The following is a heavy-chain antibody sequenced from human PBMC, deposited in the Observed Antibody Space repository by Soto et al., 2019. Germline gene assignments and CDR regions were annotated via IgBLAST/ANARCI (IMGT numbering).Heavy chain of an antibody. J-gene: IGHJ5*02. CDR3: ARDSWYSSSWYEGGFLPKGNWFDP. V-gene: IGHV3-21*01. CDR2: ISSSSSYI. Sequence: EVQLVESGGGLVKPGGSLRLSCAASGFTFSSYSMNWVRQAPGKGLEWVSSISSSSSYIYYADSVKGRFTISRDNAKNSLYLQMNSLRAEDTAVYYCARDSWYSSSWYEGGFLPKGNWFDPWGQGTLVTVSS. CDR1: GFTFSSYS. D-gene: IGHD6-13*01.